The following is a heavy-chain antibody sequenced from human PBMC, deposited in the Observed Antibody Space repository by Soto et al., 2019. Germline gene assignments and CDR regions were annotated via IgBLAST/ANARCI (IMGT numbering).Heavy chain of an antibody. CDR1: GGSFSAYY. J-gene: IGHJ5*02. CDR3: ARARCHDLWSACWFDP. CDR2: ITHYGFT. D-gene: IGHD3-3*01. Sequence: SETLSLTCAVYGGSFSAYYWSWIRQSPGKGLEWIGEITHYGFTNYNPSLKSRVTISVDTSKNQFSLKLSSVTAADTAVYYCARARCHDLWSACWFDPWGQGILVTVSS. V-gene: IGHV4-34*01.